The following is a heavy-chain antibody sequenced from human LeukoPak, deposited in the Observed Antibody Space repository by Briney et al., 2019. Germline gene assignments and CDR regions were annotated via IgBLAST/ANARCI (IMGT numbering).Heavy chain of an antibody. D-gene: IGHD1-26*01. CDR2: INSDGSST. J-gene: IGHJ4*02. Sequence: GGPLRLSFEASGFPFSSYWMPWVRQPRGKGLVWVSRINSDGSSTIYADSVKGRFTISRDNAKNTLYLQMNSLRAEDTAVYYCGRWLPSGSYTGVDYWGQGTLVTVSS. V-gene: IGHV3-74*01. CDR3: GRWLPSGSYTGVDY. CDR1: GFPFSSYW.